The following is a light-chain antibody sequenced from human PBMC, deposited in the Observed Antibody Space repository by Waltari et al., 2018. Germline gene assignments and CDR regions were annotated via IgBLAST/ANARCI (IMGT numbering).Light chain of an antibody. J-gene: IGLJ1*01. CDR3: CSYTDRSTYV. CDR1: YSDVGRYTY. Sequence: QSALTQPASVPGSLGQSITISCTGTYSDVGRYTYFSWYQQHPGKAPKLVIFDVSNRPSGVSNRFSGSKSGNTASLSISGLQAEDEADYYCCSYTDRSTYVFGTGTKVTVL. CDR2: DVS. V-gene: IGLV2-14*03.